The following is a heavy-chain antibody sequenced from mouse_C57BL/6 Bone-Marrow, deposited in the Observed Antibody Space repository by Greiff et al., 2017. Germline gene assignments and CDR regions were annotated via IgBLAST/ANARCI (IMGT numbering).Heavy chain of an antibody. V-gene: IGHV1-7*01. CDR2: INPSSGYT. D-gene: IGHD2-1*01. CDR1: GYTFTSYW. CDR3: ARGENGNYERYFDY. J-gene: IGHJ2*01. Sequence: QVQLQQSGAELAKPGASVKLSCKASGYTFTSYWMHWVKQRPGQGLEWIGYINPSSGYTKYNQKFKDKATLPADKSSSTAYMQLSSLTYEDSAVYYCARGENGNYERYFDYWGQGTTLTVSS.